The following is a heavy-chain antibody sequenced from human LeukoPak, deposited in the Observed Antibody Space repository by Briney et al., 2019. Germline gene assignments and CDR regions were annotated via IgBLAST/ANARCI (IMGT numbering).Heavy chain of an antibody. CDR1: GFTFSSYA. CDR3: ARDNDCSSTSCYVGFDY. CDR2: ISYDGSNK. Sequence: GGSLRLSCAASGFTFSSYAMHWVRQAPGKGLEWMAVISYDGSNKDYADSVKGRFTISRDNSKNTLYLQMNSLRAEDTAVYYCARDNDCSSTSCYVGFDYWGQGTLVTVSS. V-gene: IGHV3-30*04. J-gene: IGHJ4*02. D-gene: IGHD2-2*01.